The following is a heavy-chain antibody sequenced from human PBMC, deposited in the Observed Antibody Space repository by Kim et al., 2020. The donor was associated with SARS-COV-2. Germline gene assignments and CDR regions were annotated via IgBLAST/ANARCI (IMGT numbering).Heavy chain of an antibody. J-gene: IGHJ4*02. CDR3: ARGQYYDSSGYYFLMRPMAYYFDY. CDR1: GGSFSGYY. D-gene: IGHD3-22*01. Sequence: SETLSLTCAVYGGSFSGYYWSWIRQPPGKGLEWIGEINHSGSTNYNPSLKSRVTISVDTSKNQFSLKLSSVTAADTAVYYCARGQYYDSSGYYFLMRPMAYYFDYWGQGTLVTVSS. V-gene: IGHV4-34*01. CDR2: INHSGST.